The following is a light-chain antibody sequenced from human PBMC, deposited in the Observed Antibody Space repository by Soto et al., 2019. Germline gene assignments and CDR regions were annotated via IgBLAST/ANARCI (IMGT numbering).Light chain of an antibody. J-gene: IGKJ2*01. CDR3: QQYNNWSLT. Sequence: EIVMTQPPGTLSVSPGESATLSCRASQSVSSNLAWYQQKPGQAPRLIIYDTSTRATGVPARFSGSGSGTEFTLTISSLQSEDFAVYYCQQYNNWSLTFGQGTKLEIK. V-gene: IGKV3-15*01. CDR1: QSVSSN. CDR2: DTS.